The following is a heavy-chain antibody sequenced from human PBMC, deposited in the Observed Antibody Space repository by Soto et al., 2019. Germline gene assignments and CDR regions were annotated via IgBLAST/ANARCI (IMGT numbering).Heavy chain of an antibody. Sequence: QLQESGPGLVKPSQTLSLTCSVSGGSINNNDYYWSWIRQTPGKGLEWIGYVYYSGSSDYIPSLTSRLSMSIDKSKNQFHLKLNSVTAADTATYYCARMSYFYDKWYFDLWGRGTLVTVSS. V-gene: IGHV4-30-4*01. D-gene: IGHD3-22*01. J-gene: IGHJ2*01. CDR2: VYYSGSS. CDR3: ARMSYFYDKWYFDL. CDR1: GGSINNNDYY.